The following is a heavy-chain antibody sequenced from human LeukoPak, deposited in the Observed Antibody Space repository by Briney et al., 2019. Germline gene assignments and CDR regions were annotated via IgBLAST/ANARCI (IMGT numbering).Heavy chain of an antibody. Sequence: TGGSLRLSCAVSGITLSNYGMSWVRQAPGKGLEWVAGISGSGGSTNYADSVKGRFTISRDNPKNTLYLQMNSLRAEDTAVYFCAKRGVVIRAILVGFHKEAYYFDSWGQGALVTVSS. J-gene: IGHJ4*02. D-gene: IGHD2-21*01. CDR2: ISGSGGST. V-gene: IGHV3-23*01. CDR1: GITLSNYG. CDR3: AKRGVVIRAILVGFHKEAYYFDS.